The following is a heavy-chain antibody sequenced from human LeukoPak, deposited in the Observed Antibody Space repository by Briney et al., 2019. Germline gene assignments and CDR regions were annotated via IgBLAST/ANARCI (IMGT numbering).Heavy chain of an antibody. D-gene: IGHD1-14*01. CDR1: GFTFSDYY. Sequence: GGSLRLSCAASGFTFSDYYMSWIRQAPGKGLEWVSYISGSGRTIYYADSVKGRFTISRDNAKNSLYLQMNSLRAEDTAVYYCARVRKNRKGDAFDIWGQGTMVTVSS. J-gene: IGHJ3*02. CDR2: ISGSGRTI. V-gene: IGHV3-11*04. CDR3: ARVRKNRKGDAFDI.